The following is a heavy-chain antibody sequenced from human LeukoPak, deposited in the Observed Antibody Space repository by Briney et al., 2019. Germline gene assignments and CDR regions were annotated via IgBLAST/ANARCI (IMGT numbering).Heavy chain of an antibody. V-gene: IGHV3-11*06. J-gene: IGHJ4*02. CDR3: ARFGLRYFDWLPFDY. D-gene: IGHD3-9*01. CDR2: ISSSSSYT. CDR1: GFTFSDYY. Sequence: GGSLRLSCAASGFTFSDYYMSWIRQAPGKGLEWVSYISSSSSYTNYADSVKGRFTISRDNAKNSPYLQMNSLRAEDAAVYYCARFGLRYFDWLPFDYWGQGTLVTVSS.